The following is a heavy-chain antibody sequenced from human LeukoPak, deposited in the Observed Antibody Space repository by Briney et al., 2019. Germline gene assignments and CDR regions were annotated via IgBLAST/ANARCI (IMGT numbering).Heavy chain of an antibody. J-gene: IGHJ5*02. CDR1: GGTFSSYA. Sequence: SVKVSCKASGGTFSSYAISWVRQAPGQGLEWMGRIIPILGIANYAQKFQGRVTITADKSTSTAYMELSSLRSEDTAVYYCARDPLSMVRGVISIWFDPWGQGTLVTVSS. CDR3: ARDPLSMVRGVISIWFDP. CDR2: IIPILGIA. V-gene: IGHV1-69*04. D-gene: IGHD3-10*01.